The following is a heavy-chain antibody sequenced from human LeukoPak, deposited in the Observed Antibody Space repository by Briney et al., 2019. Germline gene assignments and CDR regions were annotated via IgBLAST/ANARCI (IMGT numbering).Heavy chain of an antibody. CDR3: ARVAGDSSSYYFDY. J-gene: IGHJ4*02. V-gene: IGHV3-21*01. D-gene: IGHD2-21*01. CDR1: GFTFSSYS. Sequence: GGSLRLSCAASGFTFSSYSMNWVRQAPGKGLEWVSSISSSSSYIYYADSVKGRFTISRDNAKNSMYLEMNSLRAEDTAVYYCARVAGDSSSYYFDYWGQGTRVTVSS. CDR2: ISSSSSYI.